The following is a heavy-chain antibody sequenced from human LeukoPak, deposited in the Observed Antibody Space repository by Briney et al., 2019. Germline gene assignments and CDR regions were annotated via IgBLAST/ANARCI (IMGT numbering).Heavy chain of an antibody. CDR1: GGSISSYY. J-gene: IGHJ6*03. CDR3: ARGRVSAVYYYYYMDV. CDR2: IYYSGNT. D-gene: IGHD2-2*01. Sequence: SETLSLTCTVSGGSISSYYWSWIRQPPGKGLEWIGYIYYSGNTNYNPSLKSRVAISVDTSKNQFSLKLSSVTAADTAVYYCARGRVSAVYYYYYMDVWGKGTTVTISS. V-gene: IGHV4-59*01.